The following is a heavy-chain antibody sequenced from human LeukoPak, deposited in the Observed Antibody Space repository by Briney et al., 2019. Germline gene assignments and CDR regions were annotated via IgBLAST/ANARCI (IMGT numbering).Heavy chain of an antibody. D-gene: IGHD3-10*01. V-gene: IGHV4-4*07. CDR2: IYTSGST. Sequence: SETLSLTCTVSGGSISSYYWSWIRQPAGKGLEWIGRIYTSGSTKYNPSLKSRVTISVETSKNQFSLKLKSVTAADTAVYYCARGGYYGSGNDFRFDPWGQGTLVTVSS. CDR1: GGSISSYY. J-gene: IGHJ5*02. CDR3: ARGGYYGSGNDFRFDP.